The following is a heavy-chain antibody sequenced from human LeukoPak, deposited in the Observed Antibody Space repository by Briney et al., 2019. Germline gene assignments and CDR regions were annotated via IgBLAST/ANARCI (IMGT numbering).Heavy chain of an antibody. Sequence: SETLSLTCTVSGGSISSYYWSWIRQPPGKGLEWIGYIYYSGSTNYNPSLKSRVTISVDTSKNQFSLKLSSVTAADTAVYYCALRKSSWTSGAFDIWGQGTMVTVSS. CDR3: ALRKSSWTSGAFDI. J-gene: IGHJ3*02. CDR2: IYYSGST. V-gene: IGHV4-59*01. D-gene: IGHD6-13*01. CDR1: GGSISSYY.